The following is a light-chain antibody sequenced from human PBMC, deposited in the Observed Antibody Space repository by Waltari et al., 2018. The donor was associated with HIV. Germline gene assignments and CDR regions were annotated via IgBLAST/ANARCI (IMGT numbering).Light chain of an antibody. CDR1: QSIAAY. J-gene: IGKJ4*01. CDR3: QQRTNWL. V-gene: IGKV3-11*01. Sequence: EIVLTQSPATLSFSPGERATLSCRASQSIAAYLAWYQQKPGQAPRLLISDASNRATGVPARFSGSGSGTDFTLTISSLEPEDFAVYYCQQRTNWLFGGGTKVEIK. CDR2: DAS.